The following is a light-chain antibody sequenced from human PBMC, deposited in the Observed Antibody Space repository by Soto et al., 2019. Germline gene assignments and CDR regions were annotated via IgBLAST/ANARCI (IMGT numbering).Light chain of an antibody. J-gene: IGKJ5*01. V-gene: IGKV3-20*01. CDR3: QQYNNWPPIT. CDR1: RSFSSSY. Sequence: EIVLTQSPGTLSLSPGESTTLSCRASRSFSSSYLAWYQQKPGQAPRLLIYAASSRATGIPDRFRGSGSATDFTLTISRLEPEDSAVYFCQQYNNWPPITFGQGTRLEIK. CDR2: AAS.